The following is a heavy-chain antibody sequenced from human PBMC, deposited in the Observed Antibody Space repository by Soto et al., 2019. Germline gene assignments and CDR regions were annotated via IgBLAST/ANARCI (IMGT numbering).Heavy chain of an antibody. J-gene: IGHJ4*02. Sequence: PSETLSLTCTVSGGSISSYYWSWIRQPPGKGLEWIGYIYYSGSTNYNPSLKSRVTISVDTSKNQFSLKLSSVTAADTAVYYCARHEACGGDCYTTDFDYWGQGTLVTVSS. CDR3: ARHEACGGDCYTTDFDY. D-gene: IGHD2-21*02. CDR1: GGSISSYY. V-gene: IGHV4-59*08. CDR2: IYYSGST.